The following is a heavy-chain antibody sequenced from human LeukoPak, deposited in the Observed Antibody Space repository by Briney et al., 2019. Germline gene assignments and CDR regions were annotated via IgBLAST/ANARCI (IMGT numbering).Heavy chain of an antibody. Sequence: SSETLSLTCTVSGGSISSYYWSWIRQPPGKGLEWIGYIYYSGSTNYDPSLKSRVTISVDTSKNQFSLKLSSVTAADTAVYYCARGDTYYYGSGSYYNVGSWFDPWGQGTLVTVSS. V-gene: IGHV4-59*01. D-gene: IGHD3-10*01. J-gene: IGHJ5*02. CDR1: GGSISSYY. CDR2: IYYSGST. CDR3: ARGDTYYYGSGSYYNVGSWFDP.